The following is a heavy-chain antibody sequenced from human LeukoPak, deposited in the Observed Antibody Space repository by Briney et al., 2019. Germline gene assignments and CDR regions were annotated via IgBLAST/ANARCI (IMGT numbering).Heavy chain of an antibody. CDR3: ARGYFYCSGGSCYPYYFDY. J-gene: IGHJ4*02. CDR1: GGTFSSYA. D-gene: IGHD2-15*01. V-gene: IGHV1-69*06. CDR2: IIPIFGTA. Sequence: GASVKVSYKASGGTFSSYAISWVRQAPGQGLEWMGGIIPIFGTANYAQKFQGRVTIIADKSTSTAYMELSSLRSEDTAVYYCARGYFYCSGGSCYPYYFDYWGQGTLVTVSS.